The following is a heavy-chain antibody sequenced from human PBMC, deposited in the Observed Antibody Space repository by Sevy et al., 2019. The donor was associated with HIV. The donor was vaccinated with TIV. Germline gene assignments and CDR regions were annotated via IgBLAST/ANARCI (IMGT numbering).Heavy chain of an antibody. CDR3: SRGFDTPRGFDP. Sequence: SETLSLTCGVSGGSISSSNWWHWVRQPPGKGLKWIGEIYHSGSTNYNPSLKSRVTISVDNSKNQFSLKLNSVTAADTAVYYCSRGFDTPRGFDPWGQGTLVTVSS. V-gene: IGHV4-4*02. CDR2: IYHSGST. D-gene: IGHD3-10*01. J-gene: IGHJ5*02. CDR1: GGSISSSNW.